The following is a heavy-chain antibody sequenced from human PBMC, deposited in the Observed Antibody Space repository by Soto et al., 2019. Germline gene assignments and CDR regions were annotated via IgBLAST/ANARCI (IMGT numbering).Heavy chain of an antibody. CDR3: ARQGFGELHGLVDV. CDR1: GGPMNNYY. Sequence: QVQLQESGPGLVKPSETLSLTCTISGGPMNNYYCSWFRQPRGQGLEWIGYMCYNGFTRYNPSLRSRVAISLHTAKNQVSLNLSSVTAADTALYYCARQGFGELHGLVDVWGQGITVTVSS. D-gene: IGHD3-10*01. CDR2: MCYNGFT. J-gene: IGHJ6*02. V-gene: IGHV4-59*08.